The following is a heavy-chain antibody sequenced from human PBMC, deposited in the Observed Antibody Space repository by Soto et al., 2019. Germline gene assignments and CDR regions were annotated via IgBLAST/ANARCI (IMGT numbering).Heavy chain of an antibody. CDR2: IRAKKYGGTS. CDR3: ARGLITLDV. CDR1: GFTFDDDA. D-gene: IGHD2-21*01. Sequence: ESGGDFVQPGRSLRLSCTPSGFTFDDDAINWFRQAPGKGLEWVGFIRAKKYGGTSQYAASVKGRFTISRDDSKNVASLEMNSLKIDDTALYFCARGLITLDVWGKGTTVIVSS. J-gene: IGHJ6*04. V-gene: IGHV3-49*03.